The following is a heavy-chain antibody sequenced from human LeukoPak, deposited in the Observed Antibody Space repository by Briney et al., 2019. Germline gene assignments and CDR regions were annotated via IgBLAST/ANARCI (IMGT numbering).Heavy chain of an antibody. V-gene: IGHV3-13*01. Sequence: PGGSLRLSCAASGFTFSSYDMHWVRRAPGKGLEWVSAIGPAGDTYYPSSVKGRFTIFRENAENSLYLQMNRLRAGDTAVYFCAREGTGDDDAFDIWGQGTMVTVSS. CDR1: GFTFSSYD. D-gene: IGHD7-27*01. J-gene: IGHJ3*02. CDR3: AREGTGDDDAFDI. CDR2: IGPAGDT.